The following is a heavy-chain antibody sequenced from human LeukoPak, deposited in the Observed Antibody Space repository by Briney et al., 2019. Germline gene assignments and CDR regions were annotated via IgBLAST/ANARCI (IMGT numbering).Heavy chain of an antibody. CDR3: AKSGADCSGGSCYSYGYGMDV. D-gene: IGHD2-15*01. CDR1: GFTFSSYG. CDR2: ISYDGSNK. J-gene: IGHJ6*02. Sequence: GGSLRLSCAASGFTFSSYGMHWVRQAPGKGLEWVAVISYDGSNKYYADSVKGRFTISRDNSENTLYLQMNSLRAEDTAVYYCAKSGADCSGGSCYSYGYGMDVWGRGTTVTVSS. V-gene: IGHV3-30*18.